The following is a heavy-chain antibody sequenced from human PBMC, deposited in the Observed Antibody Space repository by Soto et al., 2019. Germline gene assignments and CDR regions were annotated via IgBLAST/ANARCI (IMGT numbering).Heavy chain of an antibody. J-gene: IGHJ6*02. Sequence: SETLSLTCTVSGGSLSSGGYYWSWIRQQPGKSMEWIGYIYYSGSTYYNPSLKSRVDIPVDTSKNQFSLKLSSVTAADTAVYYCARDQAYYDILTGYGGMDVWGQGTTVTVSS. CDR2: IYYSGST. D-gene: IGHD3-9*01. CDR3: ARDQAYYDILTGYGGMDV. CDR1: GGSLSSGGYY. V-gene: IGHV4-31*03.